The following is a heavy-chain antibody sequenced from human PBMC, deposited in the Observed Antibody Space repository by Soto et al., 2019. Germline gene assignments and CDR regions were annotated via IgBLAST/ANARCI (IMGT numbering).Heavy chain of an antibody. CDR2: IIPILGIA. CDR1: GGTFSSYT. J-gene: IGHJ5*02. CDR3: ARDKGGDYGDYEWFDP. V-gene: IGHV1-69*08. Sequence: QVQLVQSGAEVKKPGSSVKVSCKASGGTFSSYTISWVRQAPGQGLEWMGRIIPILGIANYAQKFQGRVTITADKSTSTAYMELSSLRSEDTAVYYCARDKGGDYGDYEWFDPWGQGTLVTVSS. D-gene: IGHD4-17*01.